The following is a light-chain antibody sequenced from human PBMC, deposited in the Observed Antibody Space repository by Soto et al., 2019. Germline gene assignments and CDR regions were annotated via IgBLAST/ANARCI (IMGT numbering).Light chain of an antibody. J-gene: IGKJ1*01. CDR3: QQNGSAPRT. V-gene: IGKV3-20*01. CDR1: QSVSSSY. CDR2: GAS. Sequence: ESVLTQSPGAMSLSPGESATLSCGARQSVSSSYLAWYQQKTGQAPRLLIYGASIRATGIPDRVSGSGSGTDFTLTISRVEHQEFAVYYCQQNGSAPRTFGQGTKVEIK.